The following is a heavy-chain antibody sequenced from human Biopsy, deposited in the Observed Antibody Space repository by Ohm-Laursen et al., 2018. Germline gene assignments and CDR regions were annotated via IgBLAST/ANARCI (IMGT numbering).Heavy chain of an antibody. CDR3: ARDETGSSVFGPYYYGMDV. CDR1: GYSFTKYY. D-gene: IGHD3-9*01. CDR2: INPTGGTT. Sequence: SVKVSCNVSGYSFTKYYINWVRQAPGQGLKWMGIINPTGGTTSYAEKFQGRVTLTRDTSTGTVYLELNSLIYEDTALYYCARDETGSSVFGPYYYGMDVWGQGTTVTVSS. V-gene: IGHV1-46*01. J-gene: IGHJ6*02.